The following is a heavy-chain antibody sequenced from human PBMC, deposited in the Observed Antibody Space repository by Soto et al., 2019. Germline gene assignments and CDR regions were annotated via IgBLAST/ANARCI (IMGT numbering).Heavy chain of an antibody. Sequence: SETLSLTCTVSGGSISSYYWSWIRQPPGKGLEWIGYIYYSGSTNYNPSLKSRVTISVDTSKNQFSLRLSSATAADTAVYYCARVYSGSYSDSWGRGTLVTVSS. CDR1: GGSISSYY. CDR3: ARVYSGSYSDS. V-gene: IGHV4-59*12. J-gene: IGHJ4*02. CDR2: IYYSGST. D-gene: IGHD1-26*01.